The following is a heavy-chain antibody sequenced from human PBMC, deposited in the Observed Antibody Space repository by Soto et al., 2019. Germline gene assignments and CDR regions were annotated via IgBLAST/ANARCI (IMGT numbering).Heavy chain of an antibody. V-gene: IGHV3-23*01. CDR3: AKDRDYYGSGSYYPD. J-gene: IGHJ4*02. CDR1: GFTFTSHA. CDR2: ISGSGGST. Sequence: PGGSLRLSCAASGFTFTSHAMSWVRQAPGKGLEWVSAISGSGGSTYYADSVKGRFTISRDISKNTLYLQMNGLRAADTAVYYCAKDRDYYGSGSYYPDWGLGTLVTVSS. D-gene: IGHD3-10*01.